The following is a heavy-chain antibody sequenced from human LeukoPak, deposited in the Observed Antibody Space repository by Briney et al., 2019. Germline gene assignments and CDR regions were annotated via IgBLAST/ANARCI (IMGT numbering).Heavy chain of an antibody. CDR3: ARVGGVSISDNDAFDI. CDR1: GDSISSSNW. J-gene: IGHJ3*02. V-gene: IGHV4-4*02. CDR2: IYQSGST. Sequence: PSETLSLTCAVSGDSISSSNWWSWVRQPPGKGLEWIGEIYQSGSTNYNPSLKSRVTISVDTSKNQFSLKLNSVTAADTAVYYCARVGGVSISDNDAFDIWGQGTMVTVSS. D-gene: IGHD2-2*01.